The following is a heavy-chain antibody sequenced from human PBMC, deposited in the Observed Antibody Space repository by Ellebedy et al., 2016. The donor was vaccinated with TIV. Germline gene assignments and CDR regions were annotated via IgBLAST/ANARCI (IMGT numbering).Heavy chain of an antibody. CDR3: ARDSGDYEPLGRRYYYYGMDV. CDR1: GGSINNDY. Sequence: MPSETLSLTCIVSGGSINNDYWNWIRQPPGKGLEWIGYIDYSGTTSYNPSLKSRVTISVDTSKKQFSLRLSSVTAADTALYYCARDSGDYEPLGRRYYYYGMDVWGQGTTVTVSS. D-gene: IGHD4-17*01. J-gene: IGHJ6*02. V-gene: IGHV4-59*08. CDR2: IDYSGTT.